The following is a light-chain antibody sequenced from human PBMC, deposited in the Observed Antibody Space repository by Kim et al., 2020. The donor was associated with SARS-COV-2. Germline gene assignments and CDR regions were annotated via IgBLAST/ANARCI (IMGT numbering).Light chain of an antibody. V-gene: IGLV5-45*02. Sequence: LARTLRSAINVGTYRIYWYRQRPGSPPQYLLMYKSESDRQQGSGVPSRFSGSKDASANAGILLIAGLQSEDEADYYGMISHNGAWVFGGGTKLTVL. J-gene: IGLJ3*02. CDR2: YKSESDR. CDR1: SAINVGTYR. CDR3: MISHNGAWV.